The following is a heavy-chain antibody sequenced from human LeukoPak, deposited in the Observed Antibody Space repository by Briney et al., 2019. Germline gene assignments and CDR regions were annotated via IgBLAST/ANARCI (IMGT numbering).Heavy chain of an antibody. CDR1: GYTFTSYG. CDR2: ISAYNGNT. Sequence: ASVKVSCKASGYTFTSYGISWVRQAPGQGLEWMGWISAYNGNTNYAQKLQGRVTMTTDTPTSTAYMELRSLRSDDTAVYYCARDPYSSGWYYFDYWGQGTLVTVSS. CDR3: ARDPYSSGWYYFDY. V-gene: IGHV1-18*04. D-gene: IGHD6-19*01. J-gene: IGHJ4*02.